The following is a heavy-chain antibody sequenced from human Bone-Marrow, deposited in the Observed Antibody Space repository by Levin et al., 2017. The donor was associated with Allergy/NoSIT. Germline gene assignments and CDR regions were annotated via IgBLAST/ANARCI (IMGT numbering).Heavy chain of an antibody. CDR3: ASGYGGDSDKNNWFDP. CDR2: INHSGRT. V-gene: IGHV4-34*01. J-gene: IGHJ5*02. D-gene: IGHD4-23*01. CDR1: GGSFSDYY. Sequence: SQTLSLTCAVYGGSFSDYYFSWIRQTPEKGLEWIGEINHSGRTNYNPSLKSRVIISVDTSKNQFSLKVISVTAADTAVYYCASGYGGDSDKNNWFDPWGQGTLVTVSS.